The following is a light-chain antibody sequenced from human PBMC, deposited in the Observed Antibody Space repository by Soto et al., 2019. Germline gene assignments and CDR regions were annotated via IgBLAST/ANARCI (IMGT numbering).Light chain of an antibody. CDR2: EAS. J-gene: IGKJ1*01. V-gene: IGKV1-5*03. CDR1: QSISDS. Sequence: DIQMTQSPSTLSASVGVRVTITCRASQSISDSLAWYQQKPGKAPKLLIYEASNLKSGVPSRFSGSGSGTEYTLTVSSLQPDDFASYYCQQYNGYWTFGQGTKVEIK. CDR3: QQYNGYWT.